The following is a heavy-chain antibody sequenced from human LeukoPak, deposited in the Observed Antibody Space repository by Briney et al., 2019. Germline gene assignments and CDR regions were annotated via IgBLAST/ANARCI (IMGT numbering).Heavy chain of an antibody. CDR3: ARSDGDYELDY. V-gene: IGHV3-30-3*01. J-gene: IGHJ4*02. D-gene: IGHD4-17*01. CDR1: GFTFSSYA. CDR2: ISYDGSNK. Sequence: GGSLRLSCAASGFTFSSYAMHWVRQAPGKGLEWVAVISYDGSNKYYADSVKGRFTISRDNSKNTLYLQMNSLRAEDTAVYYCARSDGDYELDYWGQGTLVTVSS.